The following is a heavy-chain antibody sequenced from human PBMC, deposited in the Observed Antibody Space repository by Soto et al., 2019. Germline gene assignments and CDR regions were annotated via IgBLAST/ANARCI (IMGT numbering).Heavy chain of an antibody. V-gene: IGHV1-2*02. CDR2: INPKSGGP. CDR3: ASEDCRNTNCLKGFDY. CDR1: GYTFTDYY. J-gene: IGHJ4*02. D-gene: IGHD2-15*01. Sequence: ASVKVSCKTSGYTFTDYYMHWDRQAPGQGFEWVGGINPKSGGPKYVPKFQGRVTVTRDTPTSTAYMELNRLTSDDTAVYYCASEDCRNTNCLKGFDYWGQGTLVTVSS.